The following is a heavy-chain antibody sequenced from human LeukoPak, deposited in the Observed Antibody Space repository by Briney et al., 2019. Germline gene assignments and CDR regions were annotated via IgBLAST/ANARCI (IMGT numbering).Heavy chain of an antibody. D-gene: IGHD3-22*01. CDR3: ARDPSASRGYYDL. CDR1: GGSFSGYY. V-gene: IGHV4-34*01. CDR2: INHSGST. J-gene: IGHJ5*02. Sequence: SETLSLTCAVYGGSFSGYYWSWIRQPPGKGLEWIGEINHSGSTNYNPSLKSRVTISVDTSKNQFSLKLSSVTAADAAVYYCARDPSASRGYYDLWGQGTLVTVSS.